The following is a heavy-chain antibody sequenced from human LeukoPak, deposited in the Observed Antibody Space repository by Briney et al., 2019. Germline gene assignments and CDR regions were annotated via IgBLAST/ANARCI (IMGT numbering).Heavy chain of an antibody. V-gene: IGHV1-8*01. Sequence: GSSVKVSCTSSGYTVTNYDINWVRRSTGQRLEWRGWRNPNSAKTGYAKKFQGRVTMTRITTTSKAYMELISLRSEDTAVYYCARVNCSSTSCRSKFLDYWVQGTLATVS. D-gene: IGHD2-2*01. CDR1: GYTVTNYD. CDR2: RNPNSAKT. J-gene: IGHJ4*02. CDR3: ARVNCSSTSCRSKFLDY.